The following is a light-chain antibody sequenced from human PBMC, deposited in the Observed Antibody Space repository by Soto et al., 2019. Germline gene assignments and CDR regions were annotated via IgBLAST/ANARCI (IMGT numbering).Light chain of an antibody. CDR3: QQYGTSPGT. Sequence: EIVLTQSPGTLSLSPGDRATLSCRASQSVRSNFLAWYQQKPGQAPKLLISGASSRATGIPDRFSGSGSGTDFTLTISRLEPEDFALYSCQQYGTSPGTFGQGPKLEIK. J-gene: IGKJ2*02. CDR2: GAS. V-gene: IGKV3-20*01. CDR1: QSVRSNF.